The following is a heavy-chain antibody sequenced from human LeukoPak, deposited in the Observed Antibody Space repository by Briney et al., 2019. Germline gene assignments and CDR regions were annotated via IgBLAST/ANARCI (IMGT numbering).Heavy chain of an antibody. J-gene: IGHJ6*03. D-gene: IGHD3-3*01. CDR3: ARTSASYYYYMDV. CDR2: IYFVGSA. CDR1: GGSISSYY. Sequence: NPSETLSLTCTVSGGSISSYYWSWIRQPPGKGLEWIGYIYFVGSANYNPSLKSRVTISLDKSRKQVSLNLNSVTAADTAVYYCARTSASYYYYMDVWGKGTAVTISS. V-gene: IGHV4-59*01.